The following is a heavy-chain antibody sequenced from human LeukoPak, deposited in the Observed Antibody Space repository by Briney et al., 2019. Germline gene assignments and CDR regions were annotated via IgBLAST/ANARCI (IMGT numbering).Heavy chain of an antibody. CDR3: ASPYGDYDQYTWFDP. CDR1: GFTACINY. D-gene: IGHD4-17*01. Sequence: GGSLRLSCAASGFTACINYMRWVREAPEGGLEWGSLIYSGGSTYYADSVKGRFTISRDNSKTTLYLQMNSLRAEATAVYYCASPYGDYDQYTWFDPWGQRALLTASS. J-gene: IGHJ5*02. CDR2: IYSGGST. V-gene: IGHV3-66*01.